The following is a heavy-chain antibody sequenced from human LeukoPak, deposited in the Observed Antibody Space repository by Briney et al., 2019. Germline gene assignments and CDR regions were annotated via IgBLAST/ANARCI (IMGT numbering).Heavy chain of an antibody. CDR1: GFNFSSYA. J-gene: IGHJ3*02. D-gene: IGHD1-26*01. Sequence: SGGSLRLSCAASGFNFSSYAMSWVRQAPGKGLEWVSAISGSGGSTYYADSVKGRFTISRDNSKNTLYLQMNSLRAEDTAVYYCAKVKWELPGRGAFDIWGQGTMVTVSS. CDR2: ISGSGGST. V-gene: IGHV3-23*01. CDR3: AKVKWELPGRGAFDI.